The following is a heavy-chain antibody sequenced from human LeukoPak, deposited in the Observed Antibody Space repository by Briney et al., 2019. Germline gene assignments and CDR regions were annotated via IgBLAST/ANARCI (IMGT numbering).Heavy chain of an antibody. CDR2: ISSSSSYI. D-gene: IGHD5-24*01. V-gene: IGHV3-21*01. Sequence: GGSLRLSCAVSGFTFSSYAMSWVGQAPGKGLEWVSSISSSSSYIYYADSVKGGFTIYRDNAKNSLYLQMNSLRAEDTAVYYCARSGMATATACAFDIWGQGTMVTVSS. CDR3: ARSGMATATACAFDI. J-gene: IGHJ3*02. CDR1: GFTFSSYA.